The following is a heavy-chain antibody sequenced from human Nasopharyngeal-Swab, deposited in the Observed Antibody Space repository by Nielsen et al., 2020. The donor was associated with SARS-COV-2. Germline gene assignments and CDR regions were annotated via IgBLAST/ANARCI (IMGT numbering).Heavy chain of an antibody. J-gene: IGHJ4*02. CDR3: VQDYSGFSFDY. CDR1: GFTFDDYA. D-gene: IGHD1-26*01. Sequence: GGSLRLSCAASGFTFDDYAMHWVRQAPGKGLEWVSGINWNSFSIGYADSVKGRFTVSRDNAKNSLYLQMNSLSSEDTALYYCVQDYSGFSFDYWGQGTLVTVSS. CDR2: INWNSFSI. V-gene: IGHV3-9*01.